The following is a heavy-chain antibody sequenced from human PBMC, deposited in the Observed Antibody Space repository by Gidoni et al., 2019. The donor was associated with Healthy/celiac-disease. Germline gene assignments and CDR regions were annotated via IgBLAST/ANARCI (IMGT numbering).Heavy chain of an antibody. Sequence: EVQLAESGGGLVQPGRSLRLSSAASGFTFDDYAMHWVRQAPGKGLGWVSGIRWNSGSIGYADSVKGRFTIDRDNAKNSLYLQMNSLRAEDTALYYCAKAKEMATIRDYWGQGTLVTVSS. D-gene: IGHD5-12*01. J-gene: IGHJ4*02. CDR3: AKAKEMATIRDY. CDR2: IRWNSGSI. V-gene: IGHV3-9*01. CDR1: GFTFDDYA.